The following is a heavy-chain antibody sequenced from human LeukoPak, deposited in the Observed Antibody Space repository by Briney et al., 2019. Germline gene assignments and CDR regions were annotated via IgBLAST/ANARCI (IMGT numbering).Heavy chain of an antibody. V-gene: IGHV2-5*02. Sequence: SGPTLVKPTQTLTLTCTFSGFSLSTNGVGVAWIRQPPGKALEWLSVIYWDDIERYSPSLKSWLTITKDTSKNQVVLTLTSMDPVDTATYYCARRYCSGSNCYSTFDYWGQGTLVTVSS. J-gene: IGHJ4*02. CDR3: ARRYCSGSNCYSTFDY. CDR1: GFSLSTNGVG. CDR2: IYWDDIE. D-gene: IGHD2-15*01.